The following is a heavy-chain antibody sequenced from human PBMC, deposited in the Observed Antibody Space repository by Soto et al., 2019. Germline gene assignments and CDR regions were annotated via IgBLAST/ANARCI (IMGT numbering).Heavy chain of an antibody. CDR3: ARAVGPFDY. Sequence: GGSLRLSCAASGFIFSTYGMHWVRQAPGKGLEWVAVIWYDGSNKYYADSVKGRFTISRDNSKNMLYLQMNSLRAEDTAMYYCARAVGPFDYWGQGTLVTVS. D-gene: IGHD1-26*01. V-gene: IGHV3-33*01. CDR2: IWYDGSNK. J-gene: IGHJ4*02. CDR1: GFIFSTYG.